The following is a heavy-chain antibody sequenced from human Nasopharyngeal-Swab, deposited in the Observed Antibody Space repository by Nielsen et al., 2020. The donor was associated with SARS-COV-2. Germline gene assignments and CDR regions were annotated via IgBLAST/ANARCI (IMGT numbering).Heavy chain of an antibody. V-gene: IGHV3-7*04. CDR2: IKQDGSDQ. CDR3: ARGKQWLDRGSDY. Sequence: GESLKISCAASGFTFSSYWMSWVRQAPGKGLEWVANIKQDGSDQYYVDSMKGRFTISRDNAKNSLYLQMNSLRAEDTAVYYCARGKQWLDRGSDYWGQGTLVTVSS. CDR1: GFTFSSYW. D-gene: IGHD6-19*01. J-gene: IGHJ4*02.